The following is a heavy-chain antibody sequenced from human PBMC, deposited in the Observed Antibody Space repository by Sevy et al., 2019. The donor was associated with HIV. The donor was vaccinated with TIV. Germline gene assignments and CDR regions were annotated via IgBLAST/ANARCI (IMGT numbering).Heavy chain of an antibody. CDR3: ARVGCSSTSCYFWFDP. Sequence: ASVKVSCKASGYTFTGYYMHWVRQAPGQGLEWMGWINPNSGGTNYAQKFQGRVTMTRDTSISTAYMELSRLRSDDTAVYYCARVGCSSTSCYFWFDPWGQGTLLTVSS. D-gene: IGHD2-2*01. CDR1: GYTFTGYY. V-gene: IGHV1-2*02. CDR2: INPNSGGT. J-gene: IGHJ5*02.